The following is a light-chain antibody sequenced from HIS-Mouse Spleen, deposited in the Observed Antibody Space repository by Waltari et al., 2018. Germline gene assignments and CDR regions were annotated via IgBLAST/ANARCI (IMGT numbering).Light chain of an antibody. V-gene: IGKV1-27*01. CDR3: QKYNSAPLIT. CDR1: KGIRNY. J-gene: IGKJ5*01. Sequence: DIQMTQSPSSLSASVGDRVPITCRASKGIRNYLAWYQQKPGKVPKLLIYSTSTLQSGVPYRFSGSGSGTDFTLTISSLQPEDVATYYCQKYNSAPLITFGQGTRLEIK. CDR2: STS.